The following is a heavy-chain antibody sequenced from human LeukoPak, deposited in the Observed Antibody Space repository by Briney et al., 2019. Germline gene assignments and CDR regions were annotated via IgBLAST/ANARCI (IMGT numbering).Heavy chain of an antibody. J-gene: IGHJ4*02. V-gene: IGHV4-34*01. CDR2: INHSGST. CDR1: GVSFSGYY. CDR3: GRVKRGRYFDWLLLDSYGYFDY. Sequence: SETLSLTCAVYGVSFSGYYWSWIRQPPGKGLEWIGEINHSGSTNYNPSLKSRVTISVDASKNQFSLKLSSVTAADTAVYYCGRVKRGRYFDWLLLDSYGYFDYWGEPTLVSV. D-gene: IGHD3-9*01.